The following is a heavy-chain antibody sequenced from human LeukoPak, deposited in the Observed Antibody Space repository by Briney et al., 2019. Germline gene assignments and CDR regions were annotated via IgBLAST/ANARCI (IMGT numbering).Heavy chain of an antibody. J-gene: IGHJ6*02. CDR3: ARVMTTVTTFKTYSYGMDV. CDR2: INHSGST. CDR1: GGSFSGSY. D-gene: IGHD4-17*01. Sequence: PSETLSLTCAVYGGSFSGSYWTRIRQPPGKGLEWIGEINHSGSTNYNPSLKSRVTISLDTSKNQFSLRLSSVTAADTAVYYCARVMTTVTTFKTYSYGMDVWGQGTTVTVSS. V-gene: IGHV4-34*01.